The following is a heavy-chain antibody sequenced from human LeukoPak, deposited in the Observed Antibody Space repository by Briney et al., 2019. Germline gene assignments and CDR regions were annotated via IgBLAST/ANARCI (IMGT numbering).Heavy chain of an antibody. Sequence: PGGSLRLSCAAPGFTFNIYPMHWVRQAPGKGLEWVAFIFVVGSNQYYADSVKGRFPISRDNSRSTLYLQMNSLSPEDTAVYYCAKEGYSGYGTADYWGQGTLVTVSS. CDR3: AKEGYSGYGTADY. D-gene: IGHD5-12*01. J-gene: IGHJ4*02. CDR2: IFVVGSNQ. CDR1: GFTFNIYP. V-gene: IGHV3-30*02.